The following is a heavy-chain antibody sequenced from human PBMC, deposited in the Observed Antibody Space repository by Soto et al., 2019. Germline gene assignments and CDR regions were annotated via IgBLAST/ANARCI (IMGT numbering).Heavy chain of an antibody. CDR1: GFSLSTSGMC. CDR3: ARAMNYCYCHSDGEYIRWWEYYYYYGMDV. V-gene: IGHV2-70*01. Sequence: SGPTLVNPTQTLTLTCTFSGFSLSTSGMCVSWIRQPPGKALEWLALIDWDDDKYYSTSLKTRLTISKDTSKNQVVLTMTNMDLEGRGTYDSARAMNYCYCHSDGEYIRWWEYYYYYGMDVSGQATTVTVSS. J-gene: IGHJ6*02. CDR2: IDWDDDK. D-gene: IGHD3-22*01.